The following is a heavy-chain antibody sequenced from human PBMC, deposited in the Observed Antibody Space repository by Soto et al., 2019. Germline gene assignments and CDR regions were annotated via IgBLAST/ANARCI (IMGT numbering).Heavy chain of an antibody. CDR1: GGSIRDYY. V-gene: IGHV4-59*08. CDR3: ARLGGYYQAFDS. D-gene: IGHD3-22*01. J-gene: IGHJ4*02. Sequence: SETLSLTCTVSGGSIRDYYWGWFRQSPGKGLDWIGYIYYTGTTKYNPSLKSRVTISVDSSKNQFSLKLDSVTAADTAVYYCARLGGYYQAFDSWGQGTLVTVS. CDR2: IYYTGTT.